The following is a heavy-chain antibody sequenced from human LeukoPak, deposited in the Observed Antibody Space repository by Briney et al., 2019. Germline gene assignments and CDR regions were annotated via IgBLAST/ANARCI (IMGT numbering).Heavy chain of an antibody. V-gene: IGHV3-15*01. CDR2: IKSKTDGGTT. J-gene: IGHJ3*02. CDR3: TTDSGNSDAFDI. Sequence: GGSLRLSCVASGFSFNKAWMSWVRQAPGKGLEWVGRIKSKTDGGTTDYAAPVKGRFTISRDDSKNTLYLQMNSLKTEDTAVYYCTTDSGNSDAFDIWGQGTMVTVSS. D-gene: IGHD4-23*01. CDR1: GFSFNKAW.